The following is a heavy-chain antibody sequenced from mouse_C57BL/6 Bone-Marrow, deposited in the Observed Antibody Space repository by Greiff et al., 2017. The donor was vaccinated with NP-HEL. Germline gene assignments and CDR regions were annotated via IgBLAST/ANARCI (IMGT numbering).Heavy chain of an antibody. J-gene: IGHJ3*01. CDR2: ISDGGSYT. CDR3: ARGDDYDLAWFAY. V-gene: IGHV5-4*01. CDR1: GFTFSSYA. Sequence: VQLKESGGGLVKPGGSLKLSCAASGFTFSSYAMSWVRQTPEKRLEWVATISDGGSYTYYPDNVKGRFTISRDNAKNNLYLQMSHLKSEDTAMYYCARGDDYDLAWFAYWGQGTLVTVSA. D-gene: IGHD2-4*01.